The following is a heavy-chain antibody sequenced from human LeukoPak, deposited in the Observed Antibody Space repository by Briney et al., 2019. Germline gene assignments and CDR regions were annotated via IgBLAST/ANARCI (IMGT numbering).Heavy chain of an antibody. Sequence: SETLSLTCAVSGGSISHYYWSWIRQPPGKGLEWIGYIYYSGSTTYNPSLKSRVTISVDTSKNQFSLKLSSVTAADTAVYYRARGSGGPSSYYYGMDVWGQGTTVTVSS. CDR3: ARGSGGPSSYYYGMDV. J-gene: IGHJ6*02. CDR2: IYYSGST. D-gene: IGHD3-16*01. V-gene: IGHV4-59*01. CDR1: GGSISHYY.